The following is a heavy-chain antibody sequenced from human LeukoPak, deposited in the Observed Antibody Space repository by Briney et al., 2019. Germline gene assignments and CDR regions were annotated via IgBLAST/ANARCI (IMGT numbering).Heavy chain of an antibody. CDR2: ISRNSDVI. D-gene: IGHD1-7*01. Sequence: AGGSLRLSCAASGFTFDDYVMHWVRQAPEKGLGWVSGISRNSDVIDYADSVKGRFTISRDNAKNSLYLQMNSLGADDTALYYCAKDRSTGTTTSFDYWGQGALVTVSS. J-gene: IGHJ4*02. CDR3: AKDRSTGTTTSFDY. V-gene: IGHV3-9*01. CDR1: GFTFDDYV.